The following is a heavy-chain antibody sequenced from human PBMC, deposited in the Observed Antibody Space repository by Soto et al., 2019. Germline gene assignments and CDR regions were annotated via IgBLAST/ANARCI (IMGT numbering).Heavy chain of an antibody. CDR2: IDHDGPT. J-gene: IGHJ4*02. V-gene: IGHV3-74*01. CDR3: VRDSHGDY. CDR1: GFTFSNYW. Sequence: EVQLVESGGGLVQPGGSLRLSCAGSGFTFSNYWMHWVRQAPGKGLEWVSRIDHDGPTDYADSVGGRFTISRDNAENTLYLQMISLRPEDTAVYYCVRDSHGDYWGQGTLVTVSS.